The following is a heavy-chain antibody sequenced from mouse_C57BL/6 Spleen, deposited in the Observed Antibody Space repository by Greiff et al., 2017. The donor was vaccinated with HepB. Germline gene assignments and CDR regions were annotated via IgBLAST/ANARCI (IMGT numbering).Heavy chain of an antibody. CDR2: ISSGGSYT. V-gene: IGHV5-6*01. Sequence: EVKVVESGGDLVKPGGSLKLSCAASGFTFSSYGMSWVRQTPDKRLEWVATISSGGSYTYYPDSVKGRFTISRDNAKNTLYLQMSSLKSEDTAMYYCARANDGYYGYWGQGTTLTVSS. CDR3: ARANDGYYGY. CDR1: GFTFSSYG. J-gene: IGHJ2*01. D-gene: IGHD2-3*01.